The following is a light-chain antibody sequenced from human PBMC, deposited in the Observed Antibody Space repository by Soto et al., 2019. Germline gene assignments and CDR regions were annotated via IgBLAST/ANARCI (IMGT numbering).Light chain of an antibody. CDR3: QQYGSSPPYT. CDR2: AAS. J-gene: IGKJ2*01. Sequence: EIVLTQSPGTLSLSPGERATLSCRASQNVGRNYVAWYQQKPGQAPRLLIFAASGRVTGIPDRFSGSGSVTDFTPAITTLEPEDFALDFYQQYGSSPPYTVGQGTTLEIK. V-gene: IGKV3-20*01. CDR1: QNVGRNY.